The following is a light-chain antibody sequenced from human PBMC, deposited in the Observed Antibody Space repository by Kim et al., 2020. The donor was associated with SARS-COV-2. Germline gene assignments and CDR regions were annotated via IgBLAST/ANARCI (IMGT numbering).Light chain of an antibody. J-gene: IGKJ5*01. CDR1: QGISSY. CDR3: QQYYSYPQIT. V-gene: IGKV1-8*01. Sequence: SPGDRVTIPCRASQGISSYLSWYQQKPGKAPKLLIYAASTLQSGVPSRFSGSGSGTDFTLTISCLQSEDFATYYCQQYYSYPQITFGQGTRLEIK. CDR2: AAS.